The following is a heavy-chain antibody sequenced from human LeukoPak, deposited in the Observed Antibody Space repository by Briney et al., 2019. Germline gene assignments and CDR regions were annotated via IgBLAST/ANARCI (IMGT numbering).Heavy chain of an antibody. CDR3: ARDAIAARPPYYYYYYYMDV. J-gene: IGHJ6*03. CDR2: ISYDGSNK. V-gene: IGHV3-30*01. D-gene: IGHD6-6*01. Sequence: GGSLRLSCAASGFTFSSYAMHWVRQAPGKGLEWVAVISYDGSNKYYADSVKGRFTISRDNSKNTLYLQMNSLGAEDTAVYYCARDAIAARPPYYYYYYYMDVWGKGTTVTVSS. CDR1: GFTFSSYA.